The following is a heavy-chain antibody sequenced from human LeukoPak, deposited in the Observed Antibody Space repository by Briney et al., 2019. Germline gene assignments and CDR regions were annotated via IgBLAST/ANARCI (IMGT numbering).Heavy chain of an antibody. D-gene: IGHD3-22*01. CDR3: ARDSRQDYYDSSGYLWFAFDI. CDR1: GFTFSNYG. CDR2: ISYDGKVK. Sequence: QPGGSLRLSCTGSGFTFSNYGMHWVRQAPGKGLEWVAVISYDGKVKYYADSVKGRFTISRDNSKNTLYLEMNSLRGEDTAVYYCARDSRQDYYDSSGYLWFAFDIWGQGTMVTVSS. J-gene: IGHJ3*02. V-gene: IGHV3-30*03.